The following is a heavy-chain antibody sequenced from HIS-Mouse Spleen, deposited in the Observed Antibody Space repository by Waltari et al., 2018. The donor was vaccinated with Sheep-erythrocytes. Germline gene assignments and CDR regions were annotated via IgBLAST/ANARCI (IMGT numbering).Heavy chain of an antibody. J-gene: IGHJ6*02. CDR3: ARNGATYYDFWSGYYGYYYYGMDV. CDR2: IYYSGST. V-gene: IGHV4-39*01. Sequence: EYMGLTCTVSGGSISSSSYYWGWIRQPPGKGLEWIGSIYYSGSTYYNPSLKSRVTISVDTSKNQFSLKLSSVTAADTAVYYCARNGATYYDFWSGYYGYYYYGMDVWGQGTTVTVSS. D-gene: IGHD3-3*01. CDR1: GGSISSSSYY.